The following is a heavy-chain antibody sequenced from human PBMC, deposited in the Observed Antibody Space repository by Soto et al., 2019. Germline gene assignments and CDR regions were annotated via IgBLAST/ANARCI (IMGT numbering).Heavy chain of an antibody. Sequence: QVQLVQSGAEEKKPGASVKVSCKASGYSFTSYAIHWVRQAPGQRLEWMGWINAGNSNTKIPQKFQGKVTITRATSASTAYMEVSSLRSEDTAVYYCARGAYYYARSGYYPGDYWGQGRLVTVSS. V-gene: IGHV1-3*05. D-gene: IGHD3-22*01. CDR2: INAGNSNT. J-gene: IGHJ4*02. CDR1: GYSFTSYA. CDR3: ARGAYYYARSGYYPGDY.